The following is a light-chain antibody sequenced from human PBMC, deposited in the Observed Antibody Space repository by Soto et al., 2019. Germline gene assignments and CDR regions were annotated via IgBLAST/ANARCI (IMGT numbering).Light chain of an antibody. CDR3: QSYDSSLSGYV. CDR1: SSNIGAHFD. CDR2: GNF. Sequence: QPVLTQPPSVSGAPGQRVTISCTGSSSNIGAHFDVHWYQQLPGTAPKLLIYGNFNRPSGVPARFSVSKSGTSASLAITGLQAEDEADYYCQSYDSSLSGYVFGTGTKLTVL. J-gene: IGLJ1*01. V-gene: IGLV1-40*01.